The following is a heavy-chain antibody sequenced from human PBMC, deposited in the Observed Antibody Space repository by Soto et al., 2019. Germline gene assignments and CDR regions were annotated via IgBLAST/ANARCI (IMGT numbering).Heavy chain of an antibody. CDR3: AKDRPRDYSLAVPKGDWFDP. CDR2: ISDSGVST. CDR1: GFAFTTYA. V-gene: IGHV3-23*01. D-gene: IGHD6-19*01. J-gene: IGHJ5*02. Sequence: EVQLLESGGGLVQPGGSLGLSCTASGFAFTTYAMTWVRQAPGKGLEWVSTISDSGVSTYYADSVKGRFTISRDNSENTLYLQMNSLRAEDTAVYYCAKDRPRDYSLAVPKGDWFDPWGQGTLVTVSS.